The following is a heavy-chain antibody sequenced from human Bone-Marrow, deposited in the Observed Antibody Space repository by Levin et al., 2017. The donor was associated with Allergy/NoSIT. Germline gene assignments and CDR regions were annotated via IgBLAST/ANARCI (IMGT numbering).Heavy chain of an antibody. CDR3: ARAAFLGGRRGASWFDP. V-gene: IGHV3-11*01. Sequence: PGESLKISCAASGFTFSDYYMSWIRQAPGKGLEWVSYISSSGSTIYYADSVKGRFTISRDNAKNSLYLQMNSLRAEDTAVYYCARAAFLGGRRGASWFDPWGQGTLVTVSS. CDR1: GFTFSDYY. D-gene: IGHD3-16*01. CDR2: ISSSGSTI. J-gene: IGHJ5*02.